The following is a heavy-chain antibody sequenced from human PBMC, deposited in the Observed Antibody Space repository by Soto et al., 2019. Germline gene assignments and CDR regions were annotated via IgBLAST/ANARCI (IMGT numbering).Heavy chain of an antibody. Sequence: GGSLRLACAASGFTFSDHYMDWVRQAPGKGLEWVGRTRNKANSYTTEYAASVKGRFTISRDDSKNSLYLQMNSLKTEDTAVYYCAKKGPYSGSAFDIWGQGTMVTVSS. CDR2: TRNKANSYTT. CDR1: GFTFSDHY. V-gene: IGHV3-72*01. J-gene: IGHJ3*02. CDR3: AKKGPYSGSAFDI. D-gene: IGHD6-13*01.